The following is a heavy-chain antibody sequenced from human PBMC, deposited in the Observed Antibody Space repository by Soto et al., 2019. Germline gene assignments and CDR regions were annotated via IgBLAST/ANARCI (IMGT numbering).Heavy chain of an antibody. J-gene: IGHJ4*02. D-gene: IGHD3-22*01. CDR3: TSQYYYDSSGYSQIRDF. CDR2: LYSGGST. Sequence: EVQLVETGGGLIQPGGSLRLSCAASGFTVSSNYMSWVRQAPGKGLECVSVLYSGGSTYYAASVNGRFTISRDNSKNTLYLKMNSLRAEDTAVYYCTSQYYYDSSGYSQIRDFWVQGTLVTVSS. CDR1: GFTVSSNY. V-gene: IGHV3-53*02.